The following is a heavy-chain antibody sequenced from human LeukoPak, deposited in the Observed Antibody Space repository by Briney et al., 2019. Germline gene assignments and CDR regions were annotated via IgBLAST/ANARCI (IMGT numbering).Heavy chain of an antibody. J-gene: IGHJ4*02. CDR2: IKQDGSEK. CDR3: TREAAAGIDC. CDR1: GFTFSTYW. V-gene: IGHV3-7*01. D-gene: IGHD6-13*01. Sequence: GGSLRLSCAASGFTFSTYWMSWVRQAPGKGLEWVANIKQDGSEKYYLDSVKGRFTISRDNAKNSLYLQMNSLRAEDTAVYFCTREAAAGIDCWGQGTLVTVSS.